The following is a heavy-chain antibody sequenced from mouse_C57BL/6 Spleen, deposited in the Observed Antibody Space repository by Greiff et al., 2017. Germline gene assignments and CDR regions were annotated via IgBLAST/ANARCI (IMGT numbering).Heavy chain of an antibody. D-gene: IGHD1-1*01. CDR1: GYAFSSSW. Sequence: QVQLKESGPELVKPGASVKISCKASGYAFSSSWMNWVKQRPGQGLEWIGRIYPGDGDTNYNGKFKGKATLTADKSSSTAYMQLSSLTSEDSAVYFCARGYGSSYEYFDVWGTGTTVTVSS. CDR2: IYPGDGDT. V-gene: IGHV1-82*01. J-gene: IGHJ1*03. CDR3: ARGYGSSYEYFDV.